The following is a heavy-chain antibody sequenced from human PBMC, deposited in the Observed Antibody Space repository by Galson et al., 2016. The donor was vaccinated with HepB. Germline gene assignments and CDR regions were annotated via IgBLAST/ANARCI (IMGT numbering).Heavy chain of an antibody. D-gene: IGHD6-19*01. J-gene: IGHJ5*02. Sequence: SLRLSCAASGFTVSSTFMTWVRQAPGKGLEWVSVIYIGDSTNYADSVKGRFTISRDNSKNTLYLQMNSLRVEDTAVYYCARGKAVTGSDPLDPWGQGTLVTVSS. V-gene: IGHV3-53*01. CDR1: GFTVSSTF. CDR3: ARGKAVTGSDPLDP. CDR2: IYIGDST.